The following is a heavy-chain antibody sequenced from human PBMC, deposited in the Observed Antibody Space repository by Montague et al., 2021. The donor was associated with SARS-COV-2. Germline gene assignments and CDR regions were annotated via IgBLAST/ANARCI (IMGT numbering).Heavy chain of an antibody. D-gene: IGHD6-13*01. CDR1: GDSISSDHW. Sequence: SETLSLTCAVSGDSISSDHWWSWVRQPPGKGLEWIVEIHHNGGTNYNLSLRSRVTIFLDKSKNQFSLTLTSVTAADTAMYYCASHFVGPQLATWGQGTLVSVSS. CDR2: IHHNGGT. CDR3: ASHFVGPQLAT. V-gene: IGHV4-4*02. J-gene: IGHJ4*02.